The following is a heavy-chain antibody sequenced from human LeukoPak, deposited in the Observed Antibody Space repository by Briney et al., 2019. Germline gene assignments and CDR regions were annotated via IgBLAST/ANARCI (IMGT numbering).Heavy chain of an antibody. V-gene: IGHV3-23*01. CDR3: AKEIRSGLHLYGMDV. CDR1: GFTFNDYA. J-gene: IGHJ6*02. Sequence: GGSLRLSCAASGFTFNDYAMSWVRQTPGKGLEWVSTISSSGANTYYADSAMGRFTISRDHSKNTLNLHMHSLRVEDTAVYYCAKEIRSGLHLYGMDVWGQGTTVTVSS. CDR2: ISSSGANT. D-gene: IGHD6-19*01.